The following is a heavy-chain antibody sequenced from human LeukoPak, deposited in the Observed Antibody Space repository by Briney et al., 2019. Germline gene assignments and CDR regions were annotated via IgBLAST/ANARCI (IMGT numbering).Heavy chain of an antibody. J-gene: IGHJ2*01. Sequence: SSETLSLTCAVYGGSFSGYYWSWIRQPPGKGLEWIGYIYYSGSTNYNPSLKSRVTISVDTSKNQFSLKLSSVTAADTAVYYCARGLLDGYWYFDLWGRGTLVTVSS. V-gene: IGHV4-59*01. D-gene: IGHD3-22*01. CDR1: GGSFSGYY. CDR3: ARGLLDGYWYFDL. CDR2: IYYSGST.